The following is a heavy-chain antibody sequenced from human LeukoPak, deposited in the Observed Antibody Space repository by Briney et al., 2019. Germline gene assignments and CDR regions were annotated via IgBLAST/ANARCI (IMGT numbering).Heavy chain of an antibody. Sequence: SVTLSCKASGGTFGSYAISWVRQAPGNGLEWVGGIIPIVSKANYAHTLQGRVTITADKSTSTAYMEMSSLRAEDTAVYYGARVGAASYYYYYMAAWGKGHTATV. CDR2: IIPIVSKA. D-gene: IGHD1-26*01. CDR1: GGTFGSYA. CDR3: ARVGAASYYYYYMAA. J-gene: IGHJ6*03. V-gene: IGHV1-69*10.